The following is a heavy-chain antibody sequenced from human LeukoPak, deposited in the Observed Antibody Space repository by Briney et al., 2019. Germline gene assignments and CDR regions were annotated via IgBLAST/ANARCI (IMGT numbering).Heavy chain of an antibody. CDR2: MTPNSGNT. CDR1: GYTFTSYD. Sequence: ASVRVSCKASGYTFTSYDINWVRQATGQGLEWMGRMTPNSGNTGYAQKFQGRVTMTKNTSISTAYMELSSLRSEDTAVYYCARVDKHTMVRGVSFRWFEPGGQGTLVTVPS. D-gene: IGHD3-10*01. J-gene: IGHJ5*02. V-gene: IGHV1-8*01. CDR3: ARVDKHTMVRGVSFRWFEP.